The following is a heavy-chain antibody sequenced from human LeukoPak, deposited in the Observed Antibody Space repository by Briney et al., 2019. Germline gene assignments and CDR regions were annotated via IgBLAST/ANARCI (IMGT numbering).Heavy chain of an antibody. CDR1: GGSISSYY. D-gene: IGHD1-26*01. Sequence: KPSETLSLTCTVSGGSISSYYWSWIRQPPGKGLEWIGYIYYSGSTNYNPSLKSRVTISVDTSKNQFSLKLSSVTAADTAVYYCARHAISGSYLYYFDYWGQGTLVTVSS. CDR2: IYYSGST. V-gene: IGHV4-59*08. J-gene: IGHJ4*02. CDR3: ARHAISGSYLYYFDY.